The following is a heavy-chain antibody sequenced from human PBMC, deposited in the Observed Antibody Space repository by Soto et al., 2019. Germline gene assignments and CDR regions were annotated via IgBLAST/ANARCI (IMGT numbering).Heavy chain of an antibody. CDR3: AKDISGSSSSGIDY. J-gene: IGHJ4*02. CDR2: ISWNSGSI. D-gene: IGHD6-6*01. V-gene: IGHV3-9*01. CDR1: GFTFDHYA. Sequence: AGGSQRVYWTAAGFTFDHYAMHWVRQKPGKGLEWVSGISWNSGSIGYADSVKGRFTISRDNAKNSLYLQMNSLRAEDTALYYCAKDISGSSSSGIDYWGQGTLVTVSS.